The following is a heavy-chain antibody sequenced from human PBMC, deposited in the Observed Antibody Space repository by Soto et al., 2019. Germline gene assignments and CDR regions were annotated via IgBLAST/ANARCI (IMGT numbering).Heavy chain of an antibody. CDR3: ARGVRGHYGFDV. CDR2: IKFDGSSA. V-gene: IGHV3-74*01. J-gene: IGHJ3*01. CDR1: GFTFSDYW. D-gene: IGHD3-10*01. Sequence: EVQLVESGGGLVQPGESLRLSCAASGFTFSDYWIHWVRQAPGKGLVWVSRIKFDGSSANYADSVKGRFTISRDNDKDTVYLQMNSLGAEDTAVYYCARGVRGHYGFDVWGQGTMVTVSS.